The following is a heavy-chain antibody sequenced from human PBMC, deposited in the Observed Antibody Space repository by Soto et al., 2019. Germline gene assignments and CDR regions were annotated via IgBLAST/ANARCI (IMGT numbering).Heavy chain of an antibody. D-gene: IGHD5-12*01. Sequence: GASVKVSCNASGYTFTGYYMHWVRQAPGQGLEWMGWINPNSGGTNYAQKFQGWVTMTRDTSISTAYMELSRLRSDDTAVYYCAREVDYYYGMDVWGQGTTVTVSS. V-gene: IGHV1-2*04. J-gene: IGHJ6*02. CDR3: AREVDYYYGMDV. CDR1: GYTFTGYY. CDR2: INPNSGGT.